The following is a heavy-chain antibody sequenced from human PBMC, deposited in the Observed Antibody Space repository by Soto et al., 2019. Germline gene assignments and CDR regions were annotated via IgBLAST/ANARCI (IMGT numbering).Heavy chain of an antibody. Sequence: QVQLVESGGGVVQPGTSLRLSCAASGFTFSSYAMHWVRQAPGKGLEWVAVISYDGSNKYYADSVKGRFTISRDNSKNTLYLQMNSLRAEDTAVYYCARGWDYYDMMDVWGQGTTVTVSS. J-gene: IGHJ6*02. CDR1: GFTFSSYA. D-gene: IGHD3-22*01. V-gene: IGHV3-30-3*01. CDR3: ARGWDYYDMMDV. CDR2: ISYDGSNK.